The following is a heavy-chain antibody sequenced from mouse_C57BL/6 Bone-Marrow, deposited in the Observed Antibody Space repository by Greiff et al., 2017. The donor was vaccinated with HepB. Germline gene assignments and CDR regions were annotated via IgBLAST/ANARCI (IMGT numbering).Heavy chain of an antibody. CDR3: PIYDGYYLPWFAY. J-gene: IGHJ3*01. V-gene: IGHV1-15*01. CDR2: IDPETGGT. CDR1: GYTFTDYE. D-gene: IGHD2-3*01. Sequence: QVQLQQSGAELVRPGASVTLSCKASGYTFTDYEMHWVKQTPVHGLEWIGAIDPETGGTAYNQKFKGKAILTADKSSSTAYMELRCLTSEDSAVYYCPIYDGYYLPWFAYWGQGTLVTVSA.